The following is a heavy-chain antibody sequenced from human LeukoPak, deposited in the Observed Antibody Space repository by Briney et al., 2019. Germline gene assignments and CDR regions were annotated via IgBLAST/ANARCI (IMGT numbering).Heavy chain of an antibody. CDR1: GYTFTGYY. CDR3: ARSVYYYGSGSYYSPVDY. CDR2: INPNSGGT. J-gene: IGHJ4*02. D-gene: IGHD3-10*01. Sequence: ASVTVSCKASGYTFTGYYMHWVRQAPGHGLEWMGRINPNSGGTKYAKKFQGRVTMTRDTSISTAYMELSRLRSDDTAVYYCARSVYYYGSGSYYSPVDYWGQGTLVTVSS. V-gene: IGHV1-2*06.